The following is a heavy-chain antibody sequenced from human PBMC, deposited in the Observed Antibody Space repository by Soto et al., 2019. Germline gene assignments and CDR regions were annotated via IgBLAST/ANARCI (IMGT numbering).Heavy chain of an antibody. CDR2: INDNGGST. Sequence: EVQLVESGGGLVQPGGSLRLSCAASGFTFSSYVMHWVRQAPGKGLEFVSTINDNGGSTYYAKSVQGRFTISRDNSKNTLYLQVGSLRAEDMAVYYCARGGSSSYWYFDLWGRGTLVTVYS. J-gene: IGHJ2*01. CDR3: ARGGSSSYWYFDL. V-gene: IGHV3-64*01. CDR1: GFTFSSYV. D-gene: IGHD1-26*01.